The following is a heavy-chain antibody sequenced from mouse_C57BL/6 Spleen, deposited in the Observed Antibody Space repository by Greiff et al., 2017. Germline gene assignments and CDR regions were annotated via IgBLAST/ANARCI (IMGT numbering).Heavy chain of an antibody. D-gene: IGHD1-1*01. CDR3: ARGGTTVVADWYYDV. CDR1: GFNIKDYY. J-gene: IGHJ1*03. V-gene: IGHV14-2*01. CDR2: IDPEDGET. Sequence: EVQLQQSGAELVKPGASVKLSCTASGFNIKDYYMHWVKQRTEQGLEWLGRIDPEDGETKYAPKFQGKATITADTSSNTAYLQLSSLTSEDTAVYYGARGGTTVVADWYYDVWGTGTTVTGSS.